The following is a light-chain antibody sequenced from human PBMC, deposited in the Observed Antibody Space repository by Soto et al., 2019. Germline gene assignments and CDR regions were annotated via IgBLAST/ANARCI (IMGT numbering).Light chain of an antibody. V-gene: IGLV2-14*03. J-gene: IGLJ3*02. Sequence: QSALTQPAAVSGSPGQSITISCTGTNSDIGGYDYVSWYQQHPGKAPKLLIYDASKRPSGLSNRFSGSKSGNTASLTISGLLTEDEADYYCSSFTGSTTWVFGGGTKLTVL. CDR1: NSDIGGYDY. CDR2: DAS. CDR3: SSFTGSTTWV.